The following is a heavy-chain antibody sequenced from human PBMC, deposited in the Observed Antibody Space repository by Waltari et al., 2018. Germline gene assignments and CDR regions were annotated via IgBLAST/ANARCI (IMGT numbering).Heavy chain of an antibody. J-gene: IGHJ2*01. CDR2: IYYSGST. V-gene: IGHV4-59*11. CDR1: GGSIRSHY. D-gene: IGHD3-10*01. CDR3: ASLGGVQGVISWYFDL. Sequence: QVQLQESGPGLVKPSETLSLTCTVSGGSIRSHYWSWIRQPPGKGLEWIGYIYYSGSTNYNPSLKSRVTISVDTSKNQFSLKLSSVTAADTAVYYCASLGGVQGVISWYFDLWGRGTLVTVSS.